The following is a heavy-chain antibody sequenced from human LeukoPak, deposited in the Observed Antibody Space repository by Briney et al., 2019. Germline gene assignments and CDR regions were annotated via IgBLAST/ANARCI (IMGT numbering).Heavy chain of an antibody. CDR2: IYYSGST. J-gene: IGHJ4*02. D-gene: IGHD1-26*01. V-gene: IGHV4-30-4*08. CDR3: ARGVGSYGFDY. CDR1: GGSISSGDYY. Sequence: SETLSLTCTVSGGSISSGDYYWSWIRQPPGKGLEWIGYIYYSGSTYYNPSLKSRVTISVDTSENQFSLKLSSVTAADTAVYYCARGVGSYGFDYWGQGTLVTVSS.